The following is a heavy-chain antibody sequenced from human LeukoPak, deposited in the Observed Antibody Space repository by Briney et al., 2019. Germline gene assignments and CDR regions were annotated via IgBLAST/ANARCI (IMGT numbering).Heavy chain of an antibody. CDR2: INPKSGGT. D-gene: IGHD5-18*01. V-gene: IGHV1-2*02. J-gene: IGHJ4*02. Sequence: ASDTVSCKDSGYTFTGYYMHWVRQAPGQGLEWMGWINPKSGGTKYAQKFQGRVTMTRDTSISTACMELSRLRSYDTAVYYCSRELSGGYRYGYDYWGQGSLVTV. CDR1: GYTFTGYY. CDR3: SRELSGGYRYGYDY.